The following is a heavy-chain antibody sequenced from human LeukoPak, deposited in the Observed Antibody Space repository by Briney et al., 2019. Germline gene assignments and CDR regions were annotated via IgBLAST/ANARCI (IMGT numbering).Heavy chain of an antibody. D-gene: IGHD1-7*01. V-gene: IGHV1-69*13. Sequence: SVKVSCKASGGTFSSYAISWVRQAPGQGLEWMGGIIPIFGTANYAQKFQGRVTITADESTSTAYMELSSLRSEDTAVYYCARDSTPGITGTPGAFDIWGQGTMVTVSS. CDR1: GGTFSSYA. CDR3: ARDSTPGITGTPGAFDI. J-gene: IGHJ3*02. CDR2: IIPIFGTA.